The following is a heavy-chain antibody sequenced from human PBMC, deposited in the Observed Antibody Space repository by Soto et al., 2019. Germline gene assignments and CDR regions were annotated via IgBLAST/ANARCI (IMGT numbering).Heavy chain of an antibody. J-gene: IGHJ4*02. Sequence: QVQLQESGPGLVKPSETLSLTCIVSGGSIRGYYWNWVRQPAGKGLEWIGRIYNNGITDYNPSLKSRITMSVDTSKNQFSLKLSSVTAADTAVYYCAREMTVGSGRDVTDGSGTYPYYFDYWGQGTPVTVSS. D-gene: IGHD3-10*01. CDR1: GGSIRGYY. CDR3: AREMTVGSGRDVTDGSGTYPYYFDY. V-gene: IGHV4-4*07. CDR2: IYNNGIT.